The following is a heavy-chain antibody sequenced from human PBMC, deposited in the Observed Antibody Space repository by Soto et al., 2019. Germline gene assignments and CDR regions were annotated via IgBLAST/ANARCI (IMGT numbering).Heavy chain of an antibody. CDR1: GGSISSGGYY. D-gene: IGHD6-13*01. CDR2: IYYSGST. CDR3: ARVKIGVRVRAAAGIPWYYYGMDV. J-gene: IGHJ6*02. V-gene: IGHV4-31*03. Sequence: SETLSLTCTVSGGSISSGGYYWSWIRQHPGKGLEWIGYIYYSGSTYYNPSLKSRVTISVDTSKNQFSLKLSSVTAADTAVYYCARVKIGVRVRAAAGIPWYYYGMDVWGQGTTVTVSS.